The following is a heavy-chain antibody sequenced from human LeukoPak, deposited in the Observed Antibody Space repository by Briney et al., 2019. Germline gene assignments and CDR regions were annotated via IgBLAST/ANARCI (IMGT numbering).Heavy chain of an antibody. CDR3: ARGGAARLHFQN. CDR2: IYYSGST. V-gene: IGHV4-59*01. Sequence: PSETLSLTCTVSGASISSYYWSWIRQPPGKGLEWIGYIYYSGSTNYNPSLKSRVTISVDTSKNQFSLKLSSVTAADTAVYYCARGGAARLHFQNWGQGTLVTVSS. J-gene: IGHJ1*01. CDR1: GASISSYY. D-gene: IGHD6-6*01.